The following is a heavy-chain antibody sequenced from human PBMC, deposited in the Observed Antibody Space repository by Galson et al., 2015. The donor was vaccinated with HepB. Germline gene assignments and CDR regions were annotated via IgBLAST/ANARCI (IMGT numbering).Heavy chain of an antibody. CDR3: ARGVTMVRASRGWYFDY. CDR2: IYHSGST. V-gene: IGHV4-30-2*01. Sequence: QLQLQESGSGLVKPSQTLSLTCAVSGGSISSGGYSWSWIRQPPGKGLEWIGYIYHSGSTYYNPSLKSRVTISVDRSKNQFSLKLSSVTAADTAVYYCARGVTMVRASRGWYFDYWGQGTLVTVSS. CDR1: GGSISSGGYS. D-gene: IGHD3-10*01. J-gene: IGHJ4*02.